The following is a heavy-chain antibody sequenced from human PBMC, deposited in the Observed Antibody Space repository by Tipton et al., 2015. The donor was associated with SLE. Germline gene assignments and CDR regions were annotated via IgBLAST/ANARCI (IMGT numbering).Heavy chain of an antibody. V-gene: IGHV4-39*07. J-gene: IGHJ4*02. CDR1: GASISSSNYY. Sequence: TLSLTCTVSGASISSSNYYWVWIRQLPGKGLEWIGGIFYTGNTFYTPSLKSRVTISLDMSKNQFSLRLSSVTAADTAVYYCARKSLVEDLWGQGTLVTVSS. CDR3: ARKSLVEDL. D-gene: IGHD6-6*01. CDR2: IFYTGNT.